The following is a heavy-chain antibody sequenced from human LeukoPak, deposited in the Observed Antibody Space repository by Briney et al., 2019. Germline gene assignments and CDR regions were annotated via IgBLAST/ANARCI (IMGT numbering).Heavy chain of an antibody. V-gene: IGHV3-7*01. CDR1: GFTFSNYW. J-gene: IGHJ4*02. CDR2: INQDGSVK. CDR3: ARIGYSSSSWDY. Sequence: PGGSLRLSCAASGFTFSNYWMSWVRQAPGKGLEWVANINQDGSVKYYVDSVKGRFTISRDNARNSVYLQMYSPRVDDTAVYYCARIGYSSSSWDYWGQGTLVTVSS. D-gene: IGHD6-13*01.